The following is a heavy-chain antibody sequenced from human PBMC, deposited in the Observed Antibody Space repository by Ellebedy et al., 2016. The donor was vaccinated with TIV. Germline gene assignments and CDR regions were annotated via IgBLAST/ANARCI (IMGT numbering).Heavy chain of an antibody. CDR1: GFTFSSYA. Sequence: GGSLRLSCAASGFTFSSYAMTWVRQAPGKGLEWVAAISGSGSSKYYADSVNGRIIISRDNSKNTLYLQMNSLKTEDTAVYYCTTETGAQLTGNDYWGQGTLVTVSS. CDR3: TTETGAQLTGNDY. J-gene: IGHJ4*02. V-gene: IGHV3-23*01. CDR2: ISGSGSSK. D-gene: IGHD1-20*01.